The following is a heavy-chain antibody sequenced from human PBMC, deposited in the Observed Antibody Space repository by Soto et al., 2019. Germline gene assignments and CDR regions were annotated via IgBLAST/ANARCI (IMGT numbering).Heavy chain of an antibody. J-gene: IGHJ5*02. V-gene: IGHV1-69*13. CDR2: IIPIFGTA. D-gene: IGHD5-18*01. CDR1: GGTFSSYA. Sequence: GASVKVSCKASGGTFSSYAISWVRQAPGQGLEWMGGIIPIFGTANYVQKFQGRVTITADESTSTAYMELSSLRSEDTAVHYCAHCKHVDTAMVPGGGFDPWGQGTLVTVSS. CDR3: AHCKHVDTAMVPGGGFDP.